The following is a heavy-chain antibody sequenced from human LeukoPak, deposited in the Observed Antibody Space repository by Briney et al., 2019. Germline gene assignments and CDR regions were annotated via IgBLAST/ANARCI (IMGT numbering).Heavy chain of an antibody. CDR1: GGSISSSNW. CDR2: IYHSGST. V-gene: IGHV4-4*02. CDR3: ARDHGDYGDSGYYFDY. J-gene: IGHJ4*02. Sequence: NPSGTLSLTCAVSGGSISSSNWWSWVRQPPGKGLEWIGEIYHSGSTNYNPSLKSRVTISVDKSKNQFSLKLSSVTAADTAVYYCARDHGDYGDSGYYFDYWGQGTLVTVSS. D-gene: IGHD4-17*01.